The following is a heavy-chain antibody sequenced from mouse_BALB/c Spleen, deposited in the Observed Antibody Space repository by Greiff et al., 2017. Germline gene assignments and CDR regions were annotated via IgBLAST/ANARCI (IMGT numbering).Heavy chain of an antibody. Sequence: VQLQQSGAELVRSGASVKLSCTASGFNIKDYYMHWVQQRPEQGLEWIGWIDPENGDTEYAPKFQGKATMTADTSSNTAYLQLSSLTSEDTAVYYCNVYYRYDPAWFAYWGQGTLVTVSA. CDR3: NVYYRYDPAWFAY. J-gene: IGHJ3*01. D-gene: IGHD2-14*01. CDR2: IDPENGDT. CDR1: GFNIKDYY. V-gene: IGHV14-4*02.